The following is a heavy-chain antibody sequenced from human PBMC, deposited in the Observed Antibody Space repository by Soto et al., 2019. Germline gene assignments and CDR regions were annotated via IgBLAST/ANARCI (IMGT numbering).Heavy chain of an antibody. J-gene: IGHJ4*02. D-gene: IGHD5-12*01. V-gene: IGHV1-2*04. CDR2: INPNSGGT. CDR1: GYTFTGYY. CDR3: ARDGGYDSAMSTHFDY. Sequence: QVQLVQSGAEVKKPGASVKVSCKASGYTFTGYYMHWVRQAPGQGLEWMGWINPNSGGTNYAQKFQGWVTMTRDTSISTAYMELSRLRSDDTAVYYCARDGGYDSAMSTHFDYWGQGTLVTVSS.